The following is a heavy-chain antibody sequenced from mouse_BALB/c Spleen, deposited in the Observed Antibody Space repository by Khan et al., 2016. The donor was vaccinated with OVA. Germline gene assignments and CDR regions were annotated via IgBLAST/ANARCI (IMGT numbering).Heavy chain of an antibody. J-gene: IGHJ3*01. CDR2: MIYTGYT. Sequence: EVQLQESGPSLVKPSQTLSLTCSVTGDSITSGYWSWIRKFPGNKLEYMGYMIYTGYTYYNPSLKSRISITRHTSKNQYYLQLNSVTTEDTATYSCARSTYRYAFVYWGQGTLVTVSA. CDR3: ARSTYRYAFVY. D-gene: IGHD2-14*01. V-gene: IGHV3-8*02. CDR1: GDSITSGY.